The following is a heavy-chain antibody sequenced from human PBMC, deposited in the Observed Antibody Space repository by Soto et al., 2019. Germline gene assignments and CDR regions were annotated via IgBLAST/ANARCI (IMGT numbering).Heavy chain of an antibody. CDR2: ASFDGSEK. CDR1: GFSFSNYG. D-gene: IGHD2-15*01. Sequence: QVQLVESGGGVVQPGRSLRLSCAASGFSFSNYGMHWVRQAPGKGLEWVAVASFDGSEKYYADSVKGRFTISRDNSKNTLYLEVDSLPPEDTAVYYCAKDACSGGICNGFDSWGKRDLVTVSS. CDR3: AKDACSGGICNGFDS. J-gene: IGHJ4*02. V-gene: IGHV3-30*18.